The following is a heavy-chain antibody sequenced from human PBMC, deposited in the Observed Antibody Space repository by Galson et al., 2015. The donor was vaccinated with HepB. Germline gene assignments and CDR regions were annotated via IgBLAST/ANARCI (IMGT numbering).Heavy chain of an antibody. D-gene: IGHD6-13*01. CDR3: ARMPSGWYNWYFDL. J-gene: IGHJ2*01. CDR1: GYNFISYG. CDR2: ITGHNGNT. V-gene: IGHV1-18*01. Sequence: SGYNFISYGITWVRQAPGRGLEWVGWITGHNGNTNYAQRVQDRVTMTTDRSTGTAYMELRSLRTDDTAVYYCARMPSGWYNWYFDLWGRGTLVSVSS.